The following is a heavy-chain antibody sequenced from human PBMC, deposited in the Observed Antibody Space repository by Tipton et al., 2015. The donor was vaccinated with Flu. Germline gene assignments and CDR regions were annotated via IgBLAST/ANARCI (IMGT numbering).Heavy chain of an antibody. V-gene: IGHV3-53*01. D-gene: IGHD7-27*01. CDR1: GFAVSSNY. Sequence: SLRLSCAASGFAVSSNYMSWVRQAPGKGLEWVSVIYSGGSTYYADSVEGRLTISRDNSKNTLYLQMNSLRAEDTAVYFCARERTGDSGYYFGYWGQGTRVTVSS. CDR2: IYSGGST. CDR3: ARERTGDSGYYFGY. J-gene: IGHJ4*02.